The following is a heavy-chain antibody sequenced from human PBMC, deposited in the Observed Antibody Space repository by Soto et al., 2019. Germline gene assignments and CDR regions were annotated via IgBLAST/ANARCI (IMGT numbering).Heavy chain of an antibody. Sequence: QTGGSLRLSCVASGFTFGTYAIHWVRLAPGKGLQWVALISYEGSNTYYADSVKGRFTVSRDNSKNTLYLQMNSLRPEDTGVYYCARVTPGNNLYYFYGLDVWGQGTSVTVSS. J-gene: IGHJ6*02. V-gene: IGHV3-30-3*01. CDR1: GFTFGTYA. CDR2: ISYEGSNT. D-gene: IGHD1-1*01. CDR3: ARVTPGNNLYYFYGLDV.